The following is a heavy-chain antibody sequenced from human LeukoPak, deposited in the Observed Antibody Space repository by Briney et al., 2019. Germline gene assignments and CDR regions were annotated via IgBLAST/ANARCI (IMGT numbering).Heavy chain of an antibody. J-gene: IGHJ4*02. Sequence: GGSLRLSCAVSEFTLSIYWKNWVRQDPGKGLEWVANIKQDGSEKYYVDSVKGRFTISRDNAKNALYLQMNSLRAEDTAVYYCARGAVAGKFWFDYWGQGTPVTVSS. CDR1: EFTLSIYW. CDR2: IKQDGSEK. CDR3: ARGAVAGKFWFDY. V-gene: IGHV3-7*01. D-gene: IGHD6-19*01.